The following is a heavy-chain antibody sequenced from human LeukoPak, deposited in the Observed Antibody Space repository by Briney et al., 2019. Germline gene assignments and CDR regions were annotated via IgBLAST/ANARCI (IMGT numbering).Heavy chain of an antibody. CDR2: IYYSGST. D-gene: IGHD1-26*01. CDR1: GGSLSSYY. Sequence: PSETLSLTCTVSGGSLSSYYWSWIRQPPGKGVEWVGYIYYSGSTNYNPSLKSRVTISVDTSKNQFSLKLSSVTAADTAVYYCARIVGATTSGAFYLDYWGQGTLVTVSS. V-gene: IGHV4-59*08. J-gene: IGHJ4*02. CDR3: ARIVGATTSGAFYLDY.